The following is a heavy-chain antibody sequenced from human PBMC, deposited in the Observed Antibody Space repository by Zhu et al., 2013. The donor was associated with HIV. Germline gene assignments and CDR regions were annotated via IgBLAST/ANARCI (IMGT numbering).Heavy chain of an antibody. D-gene: IGHD3-10*01. CDR1: GGSISSYY. CDR2: IYYSGST. CDR3: ATKTYYYGSGSYSGAFDI. V-gene: IGHV4-59*01. J-gene: IGHJ3*02. Sequence: QVQLQESGPGLVKPSETLSLTCTVSGGSISSYYWSWIRQPPGKGLEWIGYIYYSGSTNYNPSLKSRVTTSVDTSKNQFSLKLSSVTAADTAVYYCATKTYYYGSGSYSGAFDIWGQGTMVTVSS.